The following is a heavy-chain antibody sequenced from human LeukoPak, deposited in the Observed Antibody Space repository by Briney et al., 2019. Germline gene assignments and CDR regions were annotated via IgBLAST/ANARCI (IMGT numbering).Heavy chain of an antibody. J-gene: IGHJ5*02. Sequence: PSETLSLTCAVYGGSFSGYYWSWIRQPPGKGLGWIGEINHSGSTNYNPSLKSRVTISVDTSKNQFSLKLSSVTAADTAVYYCARGWRYHYRWFDPWGQGTLVTVSS. CDR3: ARGWRYHYRWFDP. D-gene: IGHD1-14*01. CDR2: INHSGST. V-gene: IGHV4-34*01. CDR1: GGSFSGYY.